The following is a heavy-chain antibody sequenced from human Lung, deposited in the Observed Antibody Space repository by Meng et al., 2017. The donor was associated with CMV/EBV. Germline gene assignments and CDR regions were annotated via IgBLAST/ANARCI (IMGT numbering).Heavy chain of an antibody. J-gene: IGHJ4*02. Sequence: QVQLVQSGAEGKEPGASVEVSCKASGYTLTTFGINWVRQAPGQGLEWMGWINAYNGDTNYAQTLQGRVTMTTDTSTSTAYMELRSLRSDDTAVYYCARVEVGITSGDYWGQGTLVTVSS. V-gene: IGHV1-18*01. CDR3: ARVEVGITSGDY. CDR2: INAYNGDT. CDR1: GYTLTTFG. D-gene: IGHD1-26*01.